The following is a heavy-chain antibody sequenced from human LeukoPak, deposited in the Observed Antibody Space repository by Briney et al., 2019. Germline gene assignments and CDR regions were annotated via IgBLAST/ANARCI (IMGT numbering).Heavy chain of an antibody. CDR1: GFTFSSYW. CDR2: ISSSSSYI. Sequence: PGGSLRLSCAASGFTFSSYWMSWVRQAPGKGLEWVSSISSSSSYIYYADSVKGRFTISRDNAKNSLYLQMNSLRAEDTAVYYCARAAEGYYDFWSGYPNWFDPWGQGTLVTVSS. J-gene: IGHJ5*02. D-gene: IGHD3-3*01. V-gene: IGHV3-21*01. CDR3: ARAAEGYYDFWSGYPNWFDP.